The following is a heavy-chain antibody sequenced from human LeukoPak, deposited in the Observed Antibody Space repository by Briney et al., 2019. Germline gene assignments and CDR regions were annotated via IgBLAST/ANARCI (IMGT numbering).Heavy chain of an antibody. CDR3: ARDFGANGDYVWFDP. D-gene: IGHD4-17*01. Sequence: GGSLRLSCAASGFTFSSYEMNWVRQAQGKGLEWLSYISSSGSMIYYADSVKGRFTISRDNAKNSLYLQMNSLRVEDSAVYYCARDFGANGDYVWFDPWGQGTLVTVSS. CDR1: GFTFSSYE. CDR2: ISSSGSMI. J-gene: IGHJ5*02. V-gene: IGHV3-48*03.